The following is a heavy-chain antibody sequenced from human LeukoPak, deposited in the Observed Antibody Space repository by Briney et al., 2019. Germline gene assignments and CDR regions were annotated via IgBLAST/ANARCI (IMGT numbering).Heavy chain of an antibody. CDR1: GGSISSYY. J-gene: IGHJ3*02. CDR3: ARHAYYYDRSGSYEAFDI. CDR2: MYYSGST. Sequence: KRSETLSLTCTVSGGSISSYYWSWIRQPPGKGLEWIGSMYYSGSTNYKPSLKSRVTISVDTSKNQFSLKLSSVTAADTAVYYCARHAYYYDRSGSYEAFDIWGQGTKVTVCS. D-gene: IGHD3-22*01. V-gene: IGHV4-59*08.